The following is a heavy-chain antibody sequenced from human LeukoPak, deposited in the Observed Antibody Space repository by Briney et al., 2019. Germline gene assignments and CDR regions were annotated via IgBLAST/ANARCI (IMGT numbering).Heavy chain of an antibody. V-gene: IGHV4-59*05. Sequence: PSETLSLTCTVSGVSITTYYWSWIRQPPGKGLEWIGSIYYSKNTYYNPSLKSRVTISADTSKNQFSLTLGSVSATDTAVYYCVSPRGFSYGYFDYWGQGTLVTVSS. J-gene: IGHJ4*02. CDR1: GVSITTYY. CDR3: VSPRGFSYGYFDY. CDR2: IYYSKNT. D-gene: IGHD5-18*01.